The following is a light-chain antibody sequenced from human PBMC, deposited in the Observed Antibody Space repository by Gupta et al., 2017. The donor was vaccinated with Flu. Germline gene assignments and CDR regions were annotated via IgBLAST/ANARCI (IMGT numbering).Light chain of an antibody. V-gene: IGLV2-14*01. CDR1: SSYIGSYNY. CDR3: SSSISSSTLV. J-gene: IGLJ2*01. CDR2: GVT. Sequence: QSALTQPASVSGSPGQSTTISSTGTSSYIGSYNYVSWYQQHPCQAPKLLIYGVTNRPSGVSNRFSASKSGDTASLTISGLQAEDEADYYCSSSISSSTLVFGGGTKLTVL.